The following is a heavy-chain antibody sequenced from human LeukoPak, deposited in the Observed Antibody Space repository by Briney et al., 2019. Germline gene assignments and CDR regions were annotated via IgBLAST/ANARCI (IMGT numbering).Heavy chain of an antibody. D-gene: IGHD1-26*01. J-gene: IGHJ3*01. CDR2: INWNGGST. Sequence: GGSLRLSCAASGFTFDDYGMSWVRQAPGKGLEWVSGINWNGGSTGYADSVKGRFTTSRDNSKNTLYLQMNSLRPEDTAVYYCASWAWGYNGKTAFDFWGQGTVVTVSS. CDR1: GFTFDDYG. V-gene: IGHV3-20*04. CDR3: ASWAWGYNGKTAFDF.